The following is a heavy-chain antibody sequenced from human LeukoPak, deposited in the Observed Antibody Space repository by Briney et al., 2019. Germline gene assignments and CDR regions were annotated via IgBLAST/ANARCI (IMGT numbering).Heavy chain of an antibody. D-gene: IGHD6-19*01. J-gene: IGHJ5*02. CDR2: ISGSGGST. CDR3: ASGVEGEQWLVDVYWFDP. CDR1: GFTFSSYA. Sequence: GGSPRLSCAASGFTFSSYAMSWVRQAPGKGLEWVSAISGSGGSTYYADSVKGRFTISRDNAKNSLYLQMNSLRAEDTAVYYCASGVEGEQWLVDVYWFDPWGQGTLVTVSS. V-gene: IGHV3-23*01.